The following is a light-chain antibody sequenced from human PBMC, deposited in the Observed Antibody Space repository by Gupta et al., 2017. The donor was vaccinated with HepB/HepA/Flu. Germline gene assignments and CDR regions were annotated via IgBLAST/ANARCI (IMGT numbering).Light chain of an antibody. J-gene: IGKJ1*01. CDR3: QQSYSTPPT. Sequence: DIQMTQSPSSLSASVEDRVTITCRASQSISSYVNWYQQKPGKAPKLLIHFASNLQSGVPSRFSGSGSGTDFTLTISSLQPEDFATYYCQQSYSTPPTFGQGTKVEIK. CDR2: FAS. V-gene: IGKV1-39*01. CDR1: QSISSY.